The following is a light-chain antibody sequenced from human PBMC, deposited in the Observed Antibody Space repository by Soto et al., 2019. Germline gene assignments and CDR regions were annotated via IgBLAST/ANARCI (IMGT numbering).Light chain of an antibody. CDR2: DAS. CDR3: QQRNYWPIT. V-gene: IGKV3-11*01. J-gene: IGKJ5*01. Sequence: EIVLTQSPATPSLSPGERATLSCRASQSISSYLAWYQQKPGQAPRLLIYDASNRATAIPARFSGSGSGTDFTLTISSLEPEDFAVYYCQQRNYWPITFGQGTRLEIK. CDR1: QSISSY.